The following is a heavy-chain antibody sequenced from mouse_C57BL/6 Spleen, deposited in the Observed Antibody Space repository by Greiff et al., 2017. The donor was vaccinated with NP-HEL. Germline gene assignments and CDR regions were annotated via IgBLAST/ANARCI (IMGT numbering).Heavy chain of an antibody. CDR1: GYTFTSYW. Sequence: VQLQESGAELVKPGASVKLSCKASGYTFTSYWMHWVKQRPGQGLEWIGMIHPNSGSTNYNEKFKSKATLTVDKSSSTAYMQLSSLTSEDSAVYYCARLFNWVFDYWGQGTTLTVSS. V-gene: IGHV1-64*01. CDR2: IHPNSGST. CDR3: ARLFNWVFDY. J-gene: IGHJ2*01. D-gene: IGHD4-1*01.